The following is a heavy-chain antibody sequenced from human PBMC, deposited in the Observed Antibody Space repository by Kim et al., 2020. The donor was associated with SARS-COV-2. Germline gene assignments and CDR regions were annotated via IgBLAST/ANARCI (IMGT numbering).Heavy chain of an antibody. D-gene: IGHD6-19*01. V-gene: IGHV3-30*04. CDR1: GFTFSSYA. CDR2: ISYDGSNK. J-gene: IGHJ5*02. CDR3: ARSAGGWFPNWFDP. Sequence: GGSLRLSCAAPGFTFSSYAMHWVRQAPGKGLEWVAVISYDGSNKYYADSVKGRFTISRDNSKNTLYLQMNSLRAEDTAVYYCARSAGGWFPNWFDPWGQGTLVTVSS.